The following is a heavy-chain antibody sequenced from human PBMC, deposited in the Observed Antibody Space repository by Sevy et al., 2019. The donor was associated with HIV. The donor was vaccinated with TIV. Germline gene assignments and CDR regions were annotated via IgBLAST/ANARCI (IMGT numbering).Heavy chain of an antibody. J-gene: IGHJ4*02. D-gene: IGHD3-16*01. CDR3: TRVRSFGFEY. CDR2: ITPSGDTT. CDR1: GYNFTSYY. Sequence: ASVKVSCKAAGYNFTSYYIHWVRQAPGQGVEWMGIITPSGDTTTYSQKFQGRVTMTSDTSTSTVYMELSSLRYDDTAVYYCTRVRSFGFEYWGQGTLVTVSS. V-gene: IGHV1-46*01.